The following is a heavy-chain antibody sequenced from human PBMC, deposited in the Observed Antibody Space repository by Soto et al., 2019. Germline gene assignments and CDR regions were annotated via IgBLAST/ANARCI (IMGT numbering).Heavy chain of an antibody. D-gene: IGHD2-8*01. CDR2: IYTSGNT. V-gene: IGHV4-4*07. J-gene: IGHJ6*02. Sequence: QVQLQGSDPRLLKPSETLSLTCTVSGASVTSYYWSWIRQPAGKGLDWIGRIYTSGNTDYNPSLKSRVNLSLEASQNQVSLKLSSVNAADTAIYYCARDGVGPHGMDVWGQGTTVTVSS. CDR1: GASVTSYY. CDR3: ARDGVGPHGMDV.